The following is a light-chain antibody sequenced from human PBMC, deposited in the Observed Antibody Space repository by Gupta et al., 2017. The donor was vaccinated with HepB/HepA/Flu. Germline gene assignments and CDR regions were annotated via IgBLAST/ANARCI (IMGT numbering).Light chain of an antibody. CDR3: QQRGSWPRT. J-gene: IGKJ1*01. V-gene: IGKV3-11*01. Sequence: EIVLTQSPDTLSLSPGEGAALSCRASRSVNNYLVWHQQKPGQPPRLLIYDSSNRATGIPARFSGRGSGTDFILTISSLEPEDSAVYYCQQRGSWPRTFGRGTRLEI. CDR1: RSVNNY. CDR2: DSS.